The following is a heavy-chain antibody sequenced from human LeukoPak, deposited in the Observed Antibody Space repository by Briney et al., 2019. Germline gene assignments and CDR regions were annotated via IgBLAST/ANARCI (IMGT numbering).Heavy chain of an antibody. CDR1: GLSFSSYG. CDR2: MRQDGSEI. V-gene: IGHV3-7*01. J-gene: IGHJ4*02. Sequence: GGSLRLSCAASGLSFSSYGMHWVRQGPGKGLDWVASMRQDGSEIYYVDSVKGRFTISRDNPKNSLYLQMNSLRAEDTAVYYCARGGATRGRFENWGQGTLVTVSS. CDR3: ARGGATRGRFEN. D-gene: IGHD1-26*01.